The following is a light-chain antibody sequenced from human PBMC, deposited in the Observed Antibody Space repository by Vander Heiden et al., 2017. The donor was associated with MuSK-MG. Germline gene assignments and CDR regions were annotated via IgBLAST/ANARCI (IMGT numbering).Light chain of an antibody. CDR1: QSIATY. CDR2: AAS. CDR3: QQTYSTPWT. Sequence: DIQMTQSPSSLSASVGDSVTITCRASQSIATYLNWYQQKQGKAPKLLIYAASRLQSGVTSRFSGSGSGTDFTLTISSLQPEDFATYYCQQTYSTPWTFGQGTKVEIK. J-gene: IGKJ1*01. V-gene: IGKV1-39*01.